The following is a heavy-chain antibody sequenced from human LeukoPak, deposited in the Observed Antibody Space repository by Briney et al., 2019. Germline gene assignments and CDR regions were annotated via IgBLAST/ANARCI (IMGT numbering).Heavy chain of an antibody. CDR1: GGSISSYY. D-gene: IGHD3-3*01. CDR3: ASQGQGRITIFGVVTHAFDT. CDR2: IYYSGST. Sequence: SETLSLTCTVSGGSISSYYWSWIRQPPGKGLEWIGYIYYSGSTNYNPSLKSRGTISVDTSKNQFSLKLSSVTAADTAVYYCASQGQGRITIFGVVTHAFDTWGQGTMVTVSS. J-gene: IGHJ3*02. V-gene: IGHV4-59*01.